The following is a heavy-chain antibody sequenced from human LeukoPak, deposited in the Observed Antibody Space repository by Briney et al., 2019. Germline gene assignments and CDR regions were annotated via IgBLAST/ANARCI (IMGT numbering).Heavy chain of an antibody. V-gene: IGHV3-30*02. Sequence: GGSLRLSCAASGFTFSSYGMHCVRQAPGKGLEWVAFIRYDGSNKYYADSVKGRFTISRDNSKNTLYLQMNSLRAEDTAVYYYAKGEFDIVATIRPLCFDYWGQGTLVTVSS. CDR1: GFTFSSYG. CDR2: IRYDGSNK. CDR3: AKGEFDIVATIRPLCFDY. D-gene: IGHD5-12*01. J-gene: IGHJ4*02.